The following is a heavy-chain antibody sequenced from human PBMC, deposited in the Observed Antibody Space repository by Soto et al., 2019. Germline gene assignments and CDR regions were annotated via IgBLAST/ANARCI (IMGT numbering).Heavy chain of an antibody. Sequence: ASVKVSCKASGYTFTTYGISWVRQAPGQGLEWMGWISGYSGDTNYAQKLQGRVTVTTDTSTSTAYMELRSLRSGDTAVYYCARVPSSWYYYYGMDVWGQGTTVTVSS. V-gene: IGHV1-18*04. CDR2: ISGYSGDT. D-gene: IGHD6-13*01. J-gene: IGHJ6*02. CDR3: ARVPSSWYYYYGMDV. CDR1: GYTFTTYG.